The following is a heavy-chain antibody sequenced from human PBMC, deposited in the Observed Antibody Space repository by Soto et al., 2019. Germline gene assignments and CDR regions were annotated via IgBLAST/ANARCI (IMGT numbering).Heavy chain of an antibody. J-gene: IGHJ3*02. Sequence: SETLSLTCAVSGGSISSSNWWSWVRQPPGKGLEWIGEIYHSGSTNYNPTLKSRVTISVDKSKNQFSLKLSSVTAADTAVYYCARVVATADAFDIWGQGTMVTVSS. CDR3: ARVVATADAFDI. D-gene: IGHD2-21*01. V-gene: IGHV4-4*02. CDR2: IYHSGST. CDR1: GGSISSSNW.